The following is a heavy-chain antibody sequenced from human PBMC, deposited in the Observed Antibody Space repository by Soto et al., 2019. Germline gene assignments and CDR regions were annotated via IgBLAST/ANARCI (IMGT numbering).Heavy chain of an antibody. V-gene: IGHV3-33*01. CDR2: IWYDGSNK. CDR1: GFTFSSYG. D-gene: IGHD5-18*01. J-gene: IGHJ6*02. Sequence: QVQLVESGGGVVQPGRSLRLSCAASGFTFSSYGMHWVRQAPGKGLEWVAVIWYDGSNKYYADSVKGRFTISRDNSKNTLYLQMNSLRAEDTAVYYCAREGRERYSYGFYYYYGMDVWGQGTTVIVSS. CDR3: AREGRERYSYGFYYYYGMDV.